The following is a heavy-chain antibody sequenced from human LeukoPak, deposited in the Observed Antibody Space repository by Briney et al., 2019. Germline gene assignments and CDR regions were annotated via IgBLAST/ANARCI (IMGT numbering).Heavy chain of an antibody. D-gene: IGHD2-2*01. CDR2: IKGDESYT. CDR1: GFTFRSHW. J-gene: IGHJ4*02. V-gene: IGHV3-74*01. CDR3: ARARGDLTAAMDY. Sequence: GGSLRLSCAASGFTFRSHWMHWVRQAPGKGLVWVSRIKGDESYTNHADSVKGRFTISRGNAKISLYLQMNSLRVGNTAVYYCARARGDLTAAMDYWGQGTLVTVSS.